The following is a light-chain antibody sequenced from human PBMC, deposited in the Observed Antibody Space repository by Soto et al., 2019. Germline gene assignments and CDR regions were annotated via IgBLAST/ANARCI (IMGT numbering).Light chain of an antibody. V-gene: IGLV2-14*03. Sequence: QSALTQPASVSGSPGQSITISCTGTISDVGGYQYVSWFQQHPCKAPKLMIYDVSDRPSGVSIRFSGSKSGNTASLTISGIHSESDVDYYRSSYTSDFPIIFGGGTKLTVL. CDR3: SSYTSDFPII. CDR2: DVS. J-gene: IGLJ2*01. CDR1: ISDVGGYQY.